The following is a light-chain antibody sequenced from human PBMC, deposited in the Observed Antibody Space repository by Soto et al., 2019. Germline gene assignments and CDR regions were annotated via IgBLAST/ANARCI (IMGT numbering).Light chain of an antibody. CDR2: TAS. Sequence: RASQTISFFLNWYQQKPGKAPNLLIYTASSLQSGVPSRFSGSGSGTEFDLTMRTLQPEYFAIYYCQQSYSAARRFGGGTKVDI. V-gene: IGKV1-39*01. CDR1: QTISFF. CDR3: QQSYSAARR. J-gene: IGKJ4*02.